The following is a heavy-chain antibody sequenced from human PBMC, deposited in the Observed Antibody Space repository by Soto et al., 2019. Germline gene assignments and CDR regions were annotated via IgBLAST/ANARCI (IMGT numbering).Heavy chain of an antibody. D-gene: IGHD3-16*02. CDR1: GGSFSGYY. CDR3: ARRGAIATVY. V-gene: IGHV4-34*01. J-gene: IGHJ4*02. CDR2: INHSGST. Sequence: QVQLQQWGAGLLKPSETLSLTCAVYGGSFSGYYWSWSRQPPGKGLEWIGEINHSGSTNYNPSLKSRVTISVDTSKNQFSLKLSSVTAADTAVYYCARRGAIATVYWGQGTLVTVSS.